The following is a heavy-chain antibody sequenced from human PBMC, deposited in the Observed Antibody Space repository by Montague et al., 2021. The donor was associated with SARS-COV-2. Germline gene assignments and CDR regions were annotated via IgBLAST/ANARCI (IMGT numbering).Heavy chain of an antibody. Sequence: SLRLSFAASGFTFSSYAMHWVRQASGKVLPWVAVLSYDGSNKYYTDSVKGRFTISRDNSKNTLYLQMNSLRAEDTAVYCCARGTKGNYYYGMDVWGQGTTVTVSS. CDR3: ARGTKGNYYYGMDV. D-gene: IGHD2-8*01. CDR1: GFTFSSYA. V-gene: IGHV3-30*04. CDR2: LSYDGSNK. J-gene: IGHJ6*02.